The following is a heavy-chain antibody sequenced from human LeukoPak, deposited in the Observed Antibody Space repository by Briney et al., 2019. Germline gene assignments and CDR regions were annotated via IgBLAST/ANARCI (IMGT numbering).Heavy chain of an antibody. V-gene: IGHV4-39*01. J-gene: IGHJ6*02. D-gene: IGHD6-13*01. CDR2: TYYTGST. CDR3: ARLGAAPGPPHYFYYGMDV. Sequence: SETLSLTCSVSGGSISSISYYWGWVRQPPGKGLEWIGSTYYTGSTYYHPALRSRVSISGDTSKNPVSLKVNSVTAADTAVYYCARLGAAPGPPHYFYYGMDVWGQGTTVTVSS. CDR1: GGSISSISYY.